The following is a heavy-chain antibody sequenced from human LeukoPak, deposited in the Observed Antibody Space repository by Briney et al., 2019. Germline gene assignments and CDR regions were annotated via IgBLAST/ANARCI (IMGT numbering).Heavy chain of an antibody. CDR3: AKEMALGIAVAGFFDF. Sequence: GGSLRLSCAASGFTFSNYAINWVRQAPGRGLEWVSAISASGGSSYYADSVRDRFTISRDNSKNMLYLKMSSLRAEDTAVYYCAKEMALGIAVAGFFDFWGQGTLVTVSS. J-gene: IGHJ4*02. D-gene: IGHD6-19*01. CDR1: GFTFSNYA. CDR2: ISASGGSS. V-gene: IGHV3-23*01.